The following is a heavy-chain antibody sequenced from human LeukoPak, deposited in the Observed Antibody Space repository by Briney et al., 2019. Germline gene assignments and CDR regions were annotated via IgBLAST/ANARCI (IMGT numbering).Heavy chain of an antibody. V-gene: IGHV1-46*03. D-gene: IGHD3-10*01. Sequence: AXVRVSCKASGYSFITYYIHWVRQAPGQGLEWMGLIDPSGDSTMYAQNFQGRVTMTRDTSANTVYMELSSLRSEDTAMYYCARDGHWIGGFDPWGQGTLVTVSS. CDR2: IDPSGDST. CDR3: ARDGHWIGGFDP. J-gene: IGHJ5*02. CDR1: GYSFITYY.